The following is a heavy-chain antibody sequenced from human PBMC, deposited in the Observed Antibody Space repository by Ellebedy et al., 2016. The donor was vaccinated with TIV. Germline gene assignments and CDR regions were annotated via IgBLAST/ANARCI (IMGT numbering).Heavy chain of an antibody. J-gene: IGHJ4*02. CDR3: ASREGGRSDLGRVVYFDY. CDR2: MYYSGST. V-gene: IGHV4-59*08. D-gene: IGHD1-26*01. Sequence: MPSETLSLTCNVSGASITTYYWNWIRQSPGKGLEWIGYMYYSGSTNYNPSLKSRVTISVDPSKNPFSLRLSSVTAADTAVYYCASREGGRSDLGRVVYFDYWGQGTLVTVSS. CDR1: GASITTYY.